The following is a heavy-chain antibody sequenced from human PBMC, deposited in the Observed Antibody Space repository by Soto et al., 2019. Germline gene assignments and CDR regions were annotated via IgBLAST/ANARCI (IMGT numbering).Heavy chain of an antibody. CDR2: ISAYNGNT. CDR1: GYTFTSYG. V-gene: IGHV1-18*04. D-gene: IGHD6-19*01. CDR3: ARDPGSVLRYSSGWYNWFDP. Sequence: GASVKVSCKASGYTFTSYGISWVRQAPGQGLEWMGWISAYNGNTNYAQKLQGRVTMTTDTSTSTAYMELRSLRSDDTAVYYCARDPGSVLRYSSGWYNWFDPWGQGTLVTVSS. J-gene: IGHJ5*02.